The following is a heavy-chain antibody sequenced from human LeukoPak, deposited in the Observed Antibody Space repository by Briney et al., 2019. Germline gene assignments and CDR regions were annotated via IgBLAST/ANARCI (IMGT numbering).Heavy chain of an antibody. CDR1: GYTFTNYY. CDR3: AREGSIYGSGSYLDWFDP. V-gene: IGHV1-46*01. Sequence: GASVKVSCKASGYTFTNYYMHWVRQAPGQGLEWMGVFNPSGGSTSYAQKFQGRVTITRDTSTSTVYMELSSLRSEDTAVYYCAREGSIYGSGSYLDWFDPWGQGTLVTVSS. D-gene: IGHD3-10*01. CDR2: FNPSGGST. J-gene: IGHJ5*02.